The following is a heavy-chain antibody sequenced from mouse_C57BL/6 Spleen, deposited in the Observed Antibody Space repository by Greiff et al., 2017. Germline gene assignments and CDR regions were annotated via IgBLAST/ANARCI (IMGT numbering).Heavy chain of an antibody. CDR2: INPSSGYT. Sequence: QVQLQQSGAELARPGASVKMSCKASGYTFTSYTMHWVKQRPGQGLEWIGYINPSSGYTKYNQKFKDKATLTADKSSSTAYMQLSSLTSEDSAVYYCASIYYDYDGFAYWGQGTLVTVSA. CDR3: ASIYYDYDGFAY. CDR1: GYTFTSYT. D-gene: IGHD2-4*01. J-gene: IGHJ3*01. V-gene: IGHV1-4*01.